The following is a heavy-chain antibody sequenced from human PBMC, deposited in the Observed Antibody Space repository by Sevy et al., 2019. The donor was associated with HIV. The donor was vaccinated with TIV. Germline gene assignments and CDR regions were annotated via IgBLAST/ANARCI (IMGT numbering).Heavy chain of an antibody. CDR3: AREATGAFDY. V-gene: IGHV4-59*01. Sequence: SETLSLTCTVSGGSITTYYWSWIRQPPGKGLEWIGYIHYSGRTNYNPSLKSRLTISVDTSKNKCSLKLTSVTAADTAVYYCAREATGAFDYWGQGTLVTVSS. J-gene: IGHJ4*02. CDR1: GGSITTYY. CDR2: IHYSGRT. D-gene: IGHD5-12*01.